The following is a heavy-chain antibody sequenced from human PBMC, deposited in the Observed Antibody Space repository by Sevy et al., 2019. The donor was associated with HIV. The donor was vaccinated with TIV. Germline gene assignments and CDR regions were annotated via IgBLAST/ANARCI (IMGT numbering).Heavy chain of an antibody. CDR3: ARGRFSYCSSTSCFLYGDYEYFQH. J-gene: IGHJ1*01. CDR1: GGSFSGYY. D-gene: IGHD2-2*01. CDR2: INHSGST. V-gene: IGHV4-34*01. Sequence: SETLSLTCAVYGGSFSGYYWSWIRQPPGKGLEWIGEINHSGSTNYNPSLKSRVTISVDTSKNQFSLKLSSVTAADTAVYYCARGRFSYCSSTSCFLYGDYEYFQHWGQGTLVTVSS.